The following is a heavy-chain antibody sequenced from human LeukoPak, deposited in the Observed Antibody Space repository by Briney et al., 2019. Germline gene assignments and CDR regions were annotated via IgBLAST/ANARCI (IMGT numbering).Heavy chain of an antibody. J-gene: IGHJ6*02. CDR2: ISYDGSNK. Sequence: QPGRSLRLSCAASGFTFSSYAMHWVRQAPGKGLEWVAVISYDGSNKYYADSVKGGFTISRDNSKNTLYLQMNSLRAEDTAVYYCAREDIVVVTASNSVYYYYYGMDVWGQGTTVTVSS. V-gene: IGHV3-30-3*01. CDR3: AREDIVVVTASNSVYYYYYGMDV. CDR1: GFTFSSYA. D-gene: IGHD2-21*02.